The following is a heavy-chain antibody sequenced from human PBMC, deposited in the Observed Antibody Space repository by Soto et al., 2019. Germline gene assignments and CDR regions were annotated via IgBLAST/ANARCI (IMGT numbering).Heavy chain of an antibody. D-gene: IGHD6-19*01. CDR2: IYYGGTS. CDR1: GGSISNSSYY. Sequence: SETLSLTCTVSGGSISNSSYYWGWIRQPPGKGLEWIGHIYYGGTSYSNPSLRGRVTLSVDTSKNHFSLNLKSVTAADTAVYYCAKSRYSSGRTIDYWGQGTLVTVSS. J-gene: IGHJ4*02. V-gene: IGHV4-39*02. CDR3: AKSRYSSGRTIDY.